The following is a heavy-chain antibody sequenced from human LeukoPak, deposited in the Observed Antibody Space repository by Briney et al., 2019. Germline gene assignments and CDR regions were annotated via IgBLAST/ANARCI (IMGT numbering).Heavy chain of an antibody. D-gene: IGHD3-16*02. Sequence: ASVKLPCKASGGTFSSYAISWVRQAPGQGLEWMGGIIPIFGTANYAQKFQGRVTITTDESTSTAYMELSSLRSEDTAVYYCARDGPLRLGELSSLRYFDYWGQGTLVTVSS. CDR2: IIPIFGTA. CDR3: ARDGPLRLGELSSLRYFDY. CDR1: GGTFSSYA. V-gene: IGHV1-69*05. J-gene: IGHJ4*02.